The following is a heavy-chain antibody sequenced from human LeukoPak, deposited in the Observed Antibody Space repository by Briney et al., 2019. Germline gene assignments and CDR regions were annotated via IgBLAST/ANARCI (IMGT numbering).Heavy chain of an antibody. V-gene: IGHV3-33*01. Sequence: GGSLRLSCAASGFTFSSYGMHWVRQAPGKGLEWVAVIWYDGSNKYYADSVKGRFTISRDNSKNTLYLQMNSLRAEDTAVYYCARPTLGSPGLDYWGQGTLVTVSS. CDR1: GFTFSSYG. CDR3: ARPTLGSPGLDY. D-gene: IGHD3-10*01. CDR2: IWYDGSNK. J-gene: IGHJ4*02.